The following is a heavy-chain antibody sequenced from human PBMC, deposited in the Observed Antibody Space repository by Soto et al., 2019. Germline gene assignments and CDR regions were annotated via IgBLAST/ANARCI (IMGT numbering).Heavy chain of an antibody. CDR1: GRSFSGYY. V-gene: IGHV4-34*01. Sequence: SETLSLSCAVYGRSFSGYYWSWIRQPPGPGLEWIGEINHSGSTNYNPSLKSRVTISVDTSKNQFSLKLSSVTAADTAVYYCARGSPRAHIVVVTARTQNDYWGQGTLVTVS. D-gene: IGHD2-21*02. J-gene: IGHJ4*02. CDR2: INHSGST. CDR3: ARGSPRAHIVVVTARTQNDY.